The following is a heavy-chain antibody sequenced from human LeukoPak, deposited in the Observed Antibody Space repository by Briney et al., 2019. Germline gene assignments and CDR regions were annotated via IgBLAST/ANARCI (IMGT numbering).Heavy chain of an antibody. Sequence: GGSLRLSCAATGFTFSSYTMSWVRQAPGKGLEWVSGISGSGISTYYADSVKGRLTISRDNSKNTLYLQMNGRRVEDTAVYYCAITRSDYYDTRGSPAWGQGTLVTVS. CDR1: GFTFSSYT. CDR3: AITRSDYYDTRGSPA. D-gene: IGHD3-22*01. J-gene: IGHJ4*02. CDR2: ISGSGIST. V-gene: IGHV3-23*01.